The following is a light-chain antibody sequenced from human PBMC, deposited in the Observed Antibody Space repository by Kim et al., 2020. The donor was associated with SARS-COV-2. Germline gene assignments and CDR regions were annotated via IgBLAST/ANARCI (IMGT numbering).Light chain of an antibody. V-gene: IGLV3-19*01. CDR3: GSRASSGDWV. CDR2: GKN. J-gene: IGLJ3*02. CDR1: SLRSFY. Sequence: SSELTQDPAVSVALGQTVRITCQGDSLRSFYASWYQQKPGQAPVLVIYGKNNRPSGIPDRFSGSSSGNTASLTITGAQAEDEADYYRGSRASSGDWVFGG.